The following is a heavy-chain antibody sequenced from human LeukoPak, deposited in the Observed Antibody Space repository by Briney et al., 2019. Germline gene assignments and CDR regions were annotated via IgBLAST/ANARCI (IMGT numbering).Heavy chain of an antibody. D-gene: IGHD6-19*01. CDR1: GFTFSSYG. CDR3: AKGRSSGWYVFDY. V-gene: IGHV3-30*02. J-gene: IGHJ4*02. CDR2: IRYDGSNK. Sequence: GGSLRLSCAASGFTFSSYGMHWVRQAPGKGLEWVAFIRYDGSNKYYADSVKGRFTISRDNSKNTLYLQMNSLRAEDTAVYYCAKGRSSGWYVFDYWGQGTLVTVSS.